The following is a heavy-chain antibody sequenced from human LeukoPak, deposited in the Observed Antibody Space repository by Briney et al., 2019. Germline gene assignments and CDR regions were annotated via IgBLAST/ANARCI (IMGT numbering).Heavy chain of an antibody. CDR2: IGIDSGNT. D-gene: IGHD5-24*01. Sequence: GGSLRLSCAASGFTFSDYSMNWVRQAPGKGLEWMSYIGIDSGNTNYADSVKGRFTISGDKSKNTLYLQMNSLRVEDTAVYYCARDYKYAFDNWGQGTLVTVSS. CDR3: ARDYKYAFDN. CDR1: GFTFSDYS. J-gene: IGHJ4*02. V-gene: IGHV3-48*01.